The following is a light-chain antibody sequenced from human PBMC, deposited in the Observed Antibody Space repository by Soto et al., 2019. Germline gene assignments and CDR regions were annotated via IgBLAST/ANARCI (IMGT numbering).Light chain of an antibody. CDR3: QQSHNLPFT. CDR1: QDISKS. V-gene: IGKV1-33*01. J-gene: IGKJ3*01. CDR2: DAS. Sequence: DIQMTQSPSSLSASVGDRVTITCQASQDISKSLNWYQQKSGKAPDLLIYDASNLETGVPSNFSGTGSGTDFTFTISSLQPEDIATYYCQQSHNLPFTFGPGTKVEIK.